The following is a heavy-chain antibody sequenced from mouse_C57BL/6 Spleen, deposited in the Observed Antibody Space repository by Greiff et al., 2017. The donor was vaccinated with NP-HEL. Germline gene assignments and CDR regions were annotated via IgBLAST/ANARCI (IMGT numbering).Heavy chain of an antibody. CDR1: GYTFTDYY. V-gene: IGHV1-19*01. CDR3: AREGSAWFAY. Sequence: EVQLQQSGPVLVKPGASVKMSCKASGYTFTDYYMNWVKQSHGKSLEWIGVINPYNGGTSYNQKFKGKATLTVDKSSSTAYMELNSLTSEVSAVYYCAREGSAWFAYWGQGTLVTVSA. CDR2: INPYNGGT. J-gene: IGHJ3*01.